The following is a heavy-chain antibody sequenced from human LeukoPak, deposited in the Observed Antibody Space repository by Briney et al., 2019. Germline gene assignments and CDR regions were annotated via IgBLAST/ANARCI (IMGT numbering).Heavy chain of an antibody. D-gene: IGHD2-15*01. Sequence: TLSLTCTVSGGSISSGDYYWSWIRQPPGKGLEWIGYIYYSGSTYYNPSLKSRVTISVDTSKNQFSLKLSSVTAADTAVYYCARLHKDFVDFDYWAREPWSPSPQ. CDR2: IYYSGST. J-gene: IGHJ4*02. CDR1: GGSISSGDYY. CDR3: ARLHKDFVDFDY. V-gene: IGHV4-30-4*08.